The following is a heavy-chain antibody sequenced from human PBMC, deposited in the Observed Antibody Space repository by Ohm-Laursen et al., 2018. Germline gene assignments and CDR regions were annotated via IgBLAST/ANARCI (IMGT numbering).Heavy chain of an antibody. CDR3: ARTLRGVTD. Sequence: SLRLSCAASGFTFPNYAIHWVRQAPGKGLEWVSGVSWNSDTTGYAVSVKGRFTITRDNAKNSVYLQMNSLRPEDTAVYYCARTLRGVTDWGQGTLVTVSS. CDR1: GFTFPNYA. J-gene: IGHJ4*02. D-gene: IGHD3-16*01. V-gene: IGHV3-9*01. CDR2: VSWNSDTT.